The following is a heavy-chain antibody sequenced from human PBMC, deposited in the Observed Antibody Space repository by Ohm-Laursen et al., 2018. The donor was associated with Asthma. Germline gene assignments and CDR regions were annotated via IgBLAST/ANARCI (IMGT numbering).Heavy chain of an antibody. J-gene: IGHJ4*02. D-gene: IGHD2-15*01. CDR1: GYTFTNYL. CDR2: INTGNGNT. Sequence: ASVKVSCNASGYTFTNYLIHWVRQAPGQRLEWMGWINTGNGNTKYSQRFQGRVTITRDTSASTAYMELSSLRSEDTAVYYCARVGYCSGGSCLPFDYWGQGTLVTVSS. CDR3: ARVGYCSGGSCLPFDY. V-gene: IGHV1-3*04.